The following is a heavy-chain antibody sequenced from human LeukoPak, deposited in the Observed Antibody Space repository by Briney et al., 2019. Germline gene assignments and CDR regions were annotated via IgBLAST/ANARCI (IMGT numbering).Heavy chain of an antibody. CDR3: ARVGSKKAFDY. CDR1: GGSISSYY. Sequence: PSETLSLTCTVSGGSISSYYWSWIRQPPGKGLEWIGYIYYSGSTNYNPSLKSRVTISVDTSKNQFSLKLSSVTAADTAVYYCARVGSKKAFDYWGQGTLVTVSS. V-gene: IGHV4-59*08. D-gene: IGHD3-10*01. CDR2: IYYSGST. J-gene: IGHJ4*02.